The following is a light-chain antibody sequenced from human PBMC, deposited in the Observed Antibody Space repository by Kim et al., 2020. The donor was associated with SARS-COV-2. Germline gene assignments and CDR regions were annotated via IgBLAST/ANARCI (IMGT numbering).Light chain of an antibody. CDR2: AAS. CDR1: QGIASW. J-gene: IGKJ5*01. CDR3: QQSNNFPIT. Sequence: DVQMTQSPSSVSASVGDTVTITCRASQGIASWLAWYQQKPGKAPKLLIYAASALQSGVPSRFSGSGSGREFTLTIRSLQPEDVATYFRQQSNNFPITFGQGIRLEIK. V-gene: IGKV1-12*01.